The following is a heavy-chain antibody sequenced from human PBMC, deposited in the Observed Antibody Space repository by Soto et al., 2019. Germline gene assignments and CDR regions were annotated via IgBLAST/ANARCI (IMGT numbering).Heavy chain of an antibody. D-gene: IGHD6-19*01. CDR2: IRSKANSYAT. CDR1: GFTFSGSA. V-gene: IGHV3-73*01. Sequence: EVQLVESGGGLVQPGGSLKLSCAASGFTFSGSAMHWVRQASGKGLEWVGRIRSKANSYATAYAASVKGRFTISRDDSKNTAYLPMNSLRTEDTAVYYCIRAVAGHFDYWGQGTLVTVSS. CDR3: IRAVAGHFDY. J-gene: IGHJ4*02.